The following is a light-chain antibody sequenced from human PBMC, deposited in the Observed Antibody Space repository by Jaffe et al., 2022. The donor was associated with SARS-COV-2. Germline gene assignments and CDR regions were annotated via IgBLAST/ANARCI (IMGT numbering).Light chain of an antibody. CDR2: AAS. CDR3: QNYNSAPLT. CDR1: QGINTY. V-gene: IGKV1-27*01. Sequence: DIQMTQSPSSLSASVGDRVTITCRASQGINTYLAWYQQKPGKVPKLLIYAASILQSGVPSRFSGSGSGTDFTLSISSLQPEDVATYYCQNYNSAPLTFGGGTKVEIK. J-gene: IGKJ4*01.